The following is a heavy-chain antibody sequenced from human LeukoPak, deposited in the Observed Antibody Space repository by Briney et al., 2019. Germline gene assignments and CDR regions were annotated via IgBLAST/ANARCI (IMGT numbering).Heavy chain of an antibody. CDR3: ARDRARSAMAREFQH. CDR2: ISAYNVHT. J-gene: IGHJ1*01. Sequence: ASVKVSCKASGYSFTSYGFSWVRQAPGQGLEWMGWISAYNVHTEYAQKFQGRVTMTTDTSTSTAYMELRSLRSDDTAVYFCARDRARSAMAREFQHWGQGTQVTVAS. V-gene: IGHV1-18*01. D-gene: IGHD2-2*01. CDR1: GYSFTSYG.